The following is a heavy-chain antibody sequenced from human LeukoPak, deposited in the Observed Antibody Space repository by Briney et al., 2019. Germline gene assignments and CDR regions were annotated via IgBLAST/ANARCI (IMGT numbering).Heavy chain of an antibody. Sequence: PSETLSLTCTVSGYSIRNGYNWGWIRLSPGKGLEWLGSIYQSGSTYDNPSLKSRVTISVDTSKNQFSLKLSSVTAAGTAVYYCARLETLGFFDYWGQGTLVTVSS. CDR3: ARLETLGFFDY. V-gene: IGHV4-38-2*02. CDR1: GYSIRNGYN. J-gene: IGHJ4*02. CDR2: IYQSGST.